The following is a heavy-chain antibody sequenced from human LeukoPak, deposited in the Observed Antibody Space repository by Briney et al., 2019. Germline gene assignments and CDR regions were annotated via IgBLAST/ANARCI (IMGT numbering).Heavy chain of an antibody. D-gene: IGHD5-18*01. J-gene: IGHJ4*02. CDR1: GGSFSGYY. V-gene: IGHV4-34*01. Sequence: PSETLSLTCAVYGGSFSGYYWSWIRQPPGKGLEWIGEINHSGSTYYNPSLKSRVTISVDTSKNQFSLKLSSVTAADTAVYYCARQARSWIQLWYYFDYWGQGTLVTVSS. CDR2: INHSGST. CDR3: ARQARSWIQLWYYFDY.